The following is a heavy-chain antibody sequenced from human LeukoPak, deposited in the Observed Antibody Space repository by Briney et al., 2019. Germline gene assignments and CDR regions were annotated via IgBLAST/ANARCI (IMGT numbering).Heavy chain of an antibody. Sequence: ASAKLSCKASGYTFTSYGISWVRQAPGQGLEWMGWISAYNGNTNYAQKLQGRVTMTTDTSTSTAYMELRSLRSDDTAVYYCARDGVVPAAMPFDYWGQGTLVTVSS. CDR2: ISAYNGNT. J-gene: IGHJ4*02. CDR3: ARDGVVPAAMPFDY. V-gene: IGHV1-18*04. D-gene: IGHD2-2*01. CDR1: GYTFTSYG.